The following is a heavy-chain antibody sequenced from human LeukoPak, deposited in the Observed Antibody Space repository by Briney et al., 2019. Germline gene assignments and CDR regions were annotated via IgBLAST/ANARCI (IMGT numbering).Heavy chain of an antibody. J-gene: IGHJ4*02. D-gene: IGHD3-9*01. CDR1: GGSISSYY. Sequence: SETLSLTCTVSGGSISSYYWSWIRQPPGKGLEWIGYIYYSGSTNYNPSLKSRVTISVDTSKNQFSLKLSSVTAADTAVYYCARQRGYDILTGYYNVYYFDYWGQGTLVTVSS. CDR3: ARQRGYDILTGYYNVYYFDY. V-gene: IGHV4-59*08. CDR2: IYYSGST.